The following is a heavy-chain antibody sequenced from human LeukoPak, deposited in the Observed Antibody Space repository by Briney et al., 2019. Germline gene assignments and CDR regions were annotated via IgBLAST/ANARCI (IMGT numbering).Heavy chain of an antibody. Sequence: SETLSLTCTVSGGSISSYYWSWIRQSPGKGLEWIGYISYSGSTNYNPSLKSRITISVDTSKNHFSLKVSSVTAADTAVYYCARESRGRDYFNAHFDYWGQGSLVTVSP. D-gene: IGHD2/OR15-2a*01. CDR3: ARESRGRDYFNAHFDY. J-gene: IGHJ4*02. CDR1: GGSISSYY. CDR2: ISYSGST. V-gene: IGHV4-59*01.